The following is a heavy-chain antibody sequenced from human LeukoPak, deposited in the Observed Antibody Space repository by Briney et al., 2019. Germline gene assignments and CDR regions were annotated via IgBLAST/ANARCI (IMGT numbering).Heavy chain of an antibody. CDR1: GFTFSSYS. CDR3: ARDRGRYFDWLGDYYYYYGMDV. D-gene: IGHD3-9*01. J-gene: IGHJ6*02. CDR2: ISSSSSYI. V-gene: IGHV3-21*01. Sequence: PGGSLRLSCAASGFTFSSYSMNWVRQAPGKGLEWVSSISSSSSYIYYADSVMGRFTISRDNAKNSLYLQMNSLRAEDTAVYYCARDRGRYFDWLGDYYYYYGMDVWGQGTTVTVSS.